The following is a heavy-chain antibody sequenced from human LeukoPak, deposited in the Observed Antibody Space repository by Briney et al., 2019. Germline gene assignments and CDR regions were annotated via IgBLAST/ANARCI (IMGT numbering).Heavy chain of an antibody. J-gene: IGHJ5*02. Sequence: GGSLRLSCAASGFTFSTYWMTWVRQALGKGLEWVANIKQDGSEKKYEDSVKGRFTISRDNADNSLFLQMNSLRAEDTAVYYCARTHNYGYDHWGQGTLVTVSS. V-gene: IGHV3-7*01. CDR2: IKQDGSEK. D-gene: IGHD5-24*01. CDR3: ARTHNYGYDH. CDR1: GFTFSTYW.